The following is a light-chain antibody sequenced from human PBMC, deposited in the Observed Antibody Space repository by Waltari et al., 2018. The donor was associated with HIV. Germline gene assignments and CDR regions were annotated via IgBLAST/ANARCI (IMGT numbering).Light chain of an antibody. CDR1: SGTIVANYR. CDR3: MIWRTSAWV. CDR2: YKSDSDK. Sequence: QAVLTQPSSLSASPGASASLTCTLPSGTIVANYRIYWYQQKPGSPPPYVLIYKSDSDKQQGPGVPSRVSGAKDASGNAGILVTSGLQAEDEADYYCMIWRTSAWVFGGGTKLTVL. V-gene: IGLV5-45*02. J-gene: IGLJ3*02.